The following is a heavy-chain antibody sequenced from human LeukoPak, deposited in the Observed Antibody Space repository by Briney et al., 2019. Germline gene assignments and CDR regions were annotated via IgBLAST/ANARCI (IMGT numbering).Heavy chain of an antibody. J-gene: IGHJ4*02. CDR3: ARLIEYCSSTSCYSSFDY. CDR1: GGSISSGGYY. V-gene: IGHV4-30-2*01. Sequence: SQTLSLTCTVSGGSISSGGYYWSWLRQPPGKGLEWIVYIYHSGSTYYNPSLKSRVTMSVDTSKNQFSLKLSSVTAADTAVYYCARLIEYCSSTSCYSSFDYWGQGTLVTVSS. CDR2: IYHSGST. D-gene: IGHD2-2*02.